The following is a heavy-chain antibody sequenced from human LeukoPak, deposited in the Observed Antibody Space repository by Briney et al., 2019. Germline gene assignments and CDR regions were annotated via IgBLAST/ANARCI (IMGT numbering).Heavy chain of an antibody. CDR1: GSTFDTSR. V-gene: IGHV1-18*01. CDR2: ISPNNGNT. CDR3: TRVRSSNNWWGAFDI. Sequence: ASVKVSCKAFGSTFDTSRISWVRQAPGHRLEGRGWISPNNGNTHYAQGVHGRVTITPDTYTSPTYLELSSLRSDDTAVDDCTRVRSSNNWWGAFDICCQGTMVTASS. D-gene: IGHD2-2*01. J-gene: IGHJ3*02.